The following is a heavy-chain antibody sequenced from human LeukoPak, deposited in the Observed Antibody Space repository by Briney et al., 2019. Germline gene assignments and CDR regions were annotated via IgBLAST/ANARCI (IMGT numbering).Heavy chain of an antibody. CDR3: ARGCSGGSCYPNWFDP. Sequence: KSGGSLRLSCAASGLTFSDYYMSWIRQAPGKGLEWVSYISSSSSYTNYADSVKGRFTISRDNAKNSLYLQMNSLRAEDTAVYYCARGCSGGSCYPNWFDPWGQGTLVTVSS. D-gene: IGHD2-15*01. CDR2: ISSSSSYT. CDR1: GLTFSDYY. V-gene: IGHV3-11*05. J-gene: IGHJ5*02.